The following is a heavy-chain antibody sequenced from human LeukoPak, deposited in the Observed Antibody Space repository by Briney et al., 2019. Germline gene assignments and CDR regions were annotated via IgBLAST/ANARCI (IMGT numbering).Heavy chain of an antibody. Sequence: PSETLSLTCAVYGGSFSGYYWSWIRQPPGKGLEWIGEINHSGSTNYNPSLKSRVTISVDTSKNQFSLKLSSVTAADTAVYYCARGIGIGGYSYGPPFDYWGQGTLVTVS. V-gene: IGHV4-34*01. CDR2: INHSGST. CDR1: GGSFSGYY. J-gene: IGHJ4*02. D-gene: IGHD5-18*01. CDR3: ARGIGIGGYSYGPPFDY.